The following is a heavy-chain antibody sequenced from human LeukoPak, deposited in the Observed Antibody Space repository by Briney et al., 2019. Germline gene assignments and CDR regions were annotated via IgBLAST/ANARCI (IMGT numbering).Heavy chain of an antibody. V-gene: IGHV4-34*01. Sequence: SETLSLTCAVYGGSLSGYYWSWIRQPPGKGLEWIGEINHSGSTNYNPSLKSRVTISVDTSKNQFSLKLSSVTAADTAVYYCAREYDLVTGLDYWGQGTLVTVSS. D-gene: IGHD3-9*01. CDR3: AREYDLVTGLDY. CDR2: INHSGST. J-gene: IGHJ4*02. CDR1: GGSLSGYY.